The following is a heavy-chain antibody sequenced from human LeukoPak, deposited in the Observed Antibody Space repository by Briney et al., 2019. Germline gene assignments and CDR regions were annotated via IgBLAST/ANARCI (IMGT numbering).Heavy chain of an antibody. CDR1: GFTFSSYA. V-gene: IGHV4-38-2*01. Sequence: GSLRLSCAASGFTFSSYAMSRVRQAPGKGLEWIGNIDYSGTTYYSPSLKSRVTISVDTSKNQFSLTLSSVTAADTAVYYCASAIVAAGGGRWGQGTLVTVSS. CDR3: ASAIVAAGGGR. D-gene: IGHD6-13*01. CDR2: IDYSGTT. J-gene: IGHJ4*02.